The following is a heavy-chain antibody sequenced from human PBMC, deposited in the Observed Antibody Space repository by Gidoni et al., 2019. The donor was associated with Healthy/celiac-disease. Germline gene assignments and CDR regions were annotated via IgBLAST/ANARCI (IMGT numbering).Heavy chain of an antibody. CDR1: GFTFGAYY. D-gene: IGHD3-3*01. Sequence: QVQLLESGEGLVRPGGSVSLACAASGFTFGAYYMSWSRQATWKGREWGTYSRSSISYTNHADSVKGRCTISRDNDKNSLYLQMNILRAEDTAVYYCASTPQPGDDFWSGYYTVAYYVDYWGQGTLVTVSS. V-gene: IGHV3-11*03. J-gene: IGHJ4*02. CDR2: SRSSISYT. CDR3: ASTPQPGDDFWSGYYTVAYYVDY.